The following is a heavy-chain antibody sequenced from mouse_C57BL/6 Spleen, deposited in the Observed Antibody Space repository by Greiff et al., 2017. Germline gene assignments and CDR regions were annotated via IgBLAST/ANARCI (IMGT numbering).Heavy chain of an antibody. CDR3: TRDSFGTRAWFAY. Sequence: EVLLVESGEGLVKPGGSLKLSCAASGFTFSSYAMSWVRQTPEKRLEWVAYISRGGDYIYYADTVKGRYTISRDNARNTLDLQMSSLKSEDTAMYYCTRDSFGTRAWFAYWGQGTLVTVSA. CDR1: GFTFSSYA. J-gene: IGHJ3*01. D-gene: IGHD2-12*01. V-gene: IGHV5-9-1*02. CDR2: ISRGGDYI.